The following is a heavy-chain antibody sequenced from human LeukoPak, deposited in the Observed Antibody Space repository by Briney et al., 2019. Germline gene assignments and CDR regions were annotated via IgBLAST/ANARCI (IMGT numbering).Heavy chain of an antibody. Sequence: PSETLSLTCAVYGESFSGYYWSWIRQPPGKGLEWIGEINHSGSTNYNPSLKSRVTISVDTSKNQFSLKLSSVTAADTAVYYCARGLYSSSWYFIHWGQGTLVTVSS. CDR3: ARGLYSSSWYFIH. V-gene: IGHV4-34*01. J-gene: IGHJ4*02. D-gene: IGHD6-13*01. CDR1: GESFSGYY. CDR2: INHSGST.